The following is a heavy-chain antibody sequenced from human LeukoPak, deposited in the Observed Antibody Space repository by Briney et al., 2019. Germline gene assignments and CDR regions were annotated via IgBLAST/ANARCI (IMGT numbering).Heavy chain of an antibody. Sequence: SETLSLTCTVSDGSISSSSYYWGWIRQPPGKGLEWIGSIYYSGSTYYNPSLKSRVTISVDTSKNQFSLKLSSVTAADTAVYYCARARDYYDSSGYYSTPYYFDYWGQGTLVTVSS. CDR3: ARARDYYDSSGYYSTPYYFDY. J-gene: IGHJ4*02. V-gene: IGHV4-39*01. CDR2: IYYSGST. CDR1: DGSISSSSYY. D-gene: IGHD3-22*01.